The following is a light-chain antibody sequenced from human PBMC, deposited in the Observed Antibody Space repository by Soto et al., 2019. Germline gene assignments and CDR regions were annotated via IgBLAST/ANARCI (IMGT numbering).Light chain of an antibody. J-gene: IGKJ1*01. V-gene: IGKV3-15*01. CDR3: QQYNNWPPT. CDR2: GAS. CDR1: ESVSSN. Sequence: EVVMTQSPATLSVSPGERATLSCRASESVSSNLAWYQQRPGQAPRLVIYGASTRATGIPATFSGSGSGTEFTLTISSLQSEDFAVYYCQQYNNWPPTLGQGTKVEIK.